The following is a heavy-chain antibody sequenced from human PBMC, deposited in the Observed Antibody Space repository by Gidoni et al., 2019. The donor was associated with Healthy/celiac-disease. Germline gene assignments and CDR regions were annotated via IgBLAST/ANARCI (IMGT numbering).Heavy chain of an antibody. J-gene: IGHJ4*02. V-gene: IGHV4-34*01. CDR2: INHSGST. CDR1: GGSFSGYY. Sequence: QVQLQQWGAGLLKPSETLSLTCAVYGGSFSGYYWSWIRQPPGKGLEWIGEINHSGSTNYNPSLKSRVTISVDTSKNQFSLKLSSVTAADTAVYYCASHDYGDYAGALQDYWGQGTLVTVSS. D-gene: IGHD4-17*01. CDR3: ASHDYGDYAGALQDY.